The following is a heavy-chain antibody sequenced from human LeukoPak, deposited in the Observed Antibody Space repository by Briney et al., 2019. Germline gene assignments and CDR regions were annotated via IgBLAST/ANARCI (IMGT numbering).Heavy chain of an antibody. V-gene: IGHV3-21*01. CDR2: ISSSSSYI. Sequence: GGSPRLSCAASGFTFSSYSMNWVRQAPGKGLEWVSSISSSSSYIYYADSVKGRFTISRDNAKNSLYLQMNSLRAEDTAVYYCAILAAAGTDAFDIWGQGTMVTVSS. D-gene: IGHD6-13*01. CDR1: GFTFSSYS. CDR3: AILAAAGTDAFDI. J-gene: IGHJ3*02.